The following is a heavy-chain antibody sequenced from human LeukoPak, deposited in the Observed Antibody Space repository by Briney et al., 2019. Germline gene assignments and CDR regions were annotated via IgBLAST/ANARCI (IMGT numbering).Heavy chain of an antibody. Sequence: GGSLRLSCAASGFTFDDYAMHWVRQAPGKGLEWVSGINWNGGSTGYADSVKGRFTISRDNAKNSLYLQMNSLRAEDTAVYYCARAGWSTDAFDIWGQGTMVTVSS. J-gene: IGHJ3*02. CDR1: GFTFDDYA. CDR2: INWNGGST. CDR3: ARAGWSTDAFDI. D-gene: IGHD1-14*01. V-gene: IGHV3-20*04.